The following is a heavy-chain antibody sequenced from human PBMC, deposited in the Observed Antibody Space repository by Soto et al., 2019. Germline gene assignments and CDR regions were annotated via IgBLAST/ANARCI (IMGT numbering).Heavy chain of an antibody. V-gene: IGHV6-1*01. D-gene: IGHD2-2*01. CDR1: GDSVSSISAA. CDR2: TYYRSRWYN. J-gene: IGHJ6*03. CDR3: ARADDVVVPAAQYYYYYYMDV. Sequence: SETLSLTCAISGDSVSSISAAWNWIRQSPSGGLEWLGRTYYRSRWYNDYAVSVRSRITINPDTSKNQFSLHLNSVTPEDTAVYYCARADDVVVPAAQYYYYYYMDVWGKGTTVTVSS.